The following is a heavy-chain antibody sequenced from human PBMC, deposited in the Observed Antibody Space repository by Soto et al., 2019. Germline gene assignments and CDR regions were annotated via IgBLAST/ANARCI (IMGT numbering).Heavy chain of an antibody. Sequence: QVQLVQSGDEVKKPGASVKVSCKASGYTFSDYGFTWVRQAPGQGLEWMGWISSFNGNTKYAQNFQGRVTMTIDISTSTAYMELMSLTSDDAAVYYCARHSGRLKIFGVALVHMDVWGQGTTVTVSS. V-gene: IGHV1-18*01. CDR2: ISSFNGNT. CDR3: ARHSGRLKIFGVALVHMDV. J-gene: IGHJ6*02. D-gene: IGHD3-3*01. CDR1: GYTFSDYG.